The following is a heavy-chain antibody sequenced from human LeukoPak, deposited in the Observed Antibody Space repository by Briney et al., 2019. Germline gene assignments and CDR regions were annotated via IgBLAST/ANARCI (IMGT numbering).Heavy chain of an antibody. J-gene: IGHJ6*03. CDR2: IYYSGST. Sequence: PSETLSLACTVSGGSISSSSYYWGWIRQPPGKGLEWIGSIYYSGSTYYNPSLKSRVTISVDTSKNQFSLKLSSVTAADTAVYYCARDFPFSDFEYHYYMDVWGKGTTVTVSS. CDR3: ARDFPFSDFEYHYYMDV. D-gene: IGHD3-3*01. V-gene: IGHV4-39*07. CDR1: GGSISSSSYY.